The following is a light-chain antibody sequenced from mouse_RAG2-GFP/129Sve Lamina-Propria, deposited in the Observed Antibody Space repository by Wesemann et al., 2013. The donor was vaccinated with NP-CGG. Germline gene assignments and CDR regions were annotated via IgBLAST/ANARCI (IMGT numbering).Light chain of an antibody. CDR2: SAS. V-gene: IGKV6-15*01. CDR1: QNVGTN. CDR3: QQYSSYPLT. Sequence: DIVMTQSHKFMSTSVGDRVSVTCKASQNVGTNVAWYQQKPGQSPKALIYSASYRYSGVPDRFTGSGSGTDFTLTISNMQSEDLADYFCQQYSSYPLTFGAGTKLELK. J-gene: IGKJ5*01.